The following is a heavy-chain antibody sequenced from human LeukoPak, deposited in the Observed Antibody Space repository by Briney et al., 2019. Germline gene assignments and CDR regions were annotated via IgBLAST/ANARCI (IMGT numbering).Heavy chain of an antibody. V-gene: IGHV4-34*01. CDR3: ARAAYCTNGVCYGNDY. CDR2: INHSGST. CDR1: GGSFSGYY. J-gene: IGHJ4*02. Sequence: SETLSLTCAVYGGSFSGYYWSWIRQPPGKGLEWIGEINHSGSTNYNPSLKSRVTISVDTSKNQFSLKLSSVTAADTAVYYCARAAYCTNGVCYGNDYWGRGTLVTVSS. D-gene: IGHD2-8*01.